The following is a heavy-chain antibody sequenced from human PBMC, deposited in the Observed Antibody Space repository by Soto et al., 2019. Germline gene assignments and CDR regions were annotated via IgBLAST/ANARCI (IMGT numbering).Heavy chain of an antibody. Sequence: QVQLQESGPGLVKPSQTLSLTCTVSGGSISSGDYYWSWIRQPPGKGLEWIGYIYYSGSTYYNPSLKSRVTISVDTSKNPFSLKLSSVTAADTAVYYCARDGYSGYDSTGMDVWGQGTTVTVSS. J-gene: IGHJ6*02. CDR1: GGSISSGDYY. D-gene: IGHD5-12*01. V-gene: IGHV4-30-4*01. CDR3: ARDGYSGYDSTGMDV. CDR2: IYYSGST.